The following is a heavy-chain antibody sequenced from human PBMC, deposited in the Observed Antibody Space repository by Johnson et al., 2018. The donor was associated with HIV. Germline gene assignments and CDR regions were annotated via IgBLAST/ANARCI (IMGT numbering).Heavy chain of an antibody. Sequence: VQLVESGGGLVQPGGSLRLSCAASGFSFSTYAMTWVRQAPGKGLEWVSTISAGGGSTHYAESVKGRFTISRDNVNNTLYLQMNSLRAEDTAVYYCVKDQWMFDIWGQGTMVTVSS. CDR1: GFSFSTYA. V-gene: IGHV3-23*04. J-gene: IGHJ3*02. CDR3: VKDQWMFDI. CDR2: ISAGGGST. D-gene: IGHD3-10*02.